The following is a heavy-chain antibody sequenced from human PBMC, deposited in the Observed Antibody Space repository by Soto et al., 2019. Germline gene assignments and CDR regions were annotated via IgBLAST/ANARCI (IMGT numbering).Heavy chain of an antibody. CDR1: GFTFSSYW. Sequence: GGSLRLSCAASGFTFSSYWMHWVRQAPGKGLVWVSRINSDGSSTSYADSVKGRFTISRDNAKNTLYLQMNSLRAEDTAVYYCARGSRFLEWLLPHYYYYGMDVWGQGTTVTVSS. D-gene: IGHD3-3*01. J-gene: IGHJ6*02. V-gene: IGHV3-74*01. CDR2: INSDGSST. CDR3: ARGSRFLEWLLPHYYYYGMDV.